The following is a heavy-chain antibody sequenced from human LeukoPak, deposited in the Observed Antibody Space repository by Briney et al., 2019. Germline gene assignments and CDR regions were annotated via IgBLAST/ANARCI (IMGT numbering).Heavy chain of an antibody. CDR3: AKYRGITMIVVVINY. CDR2: ISGSGGST. V-gene: IGHV3-23*01. Sequence: QTGGSLRLSCAASGFTFSSYAMSWVRQAPGKGLEWVSAISGSGGSTYYADSVKGRFPISRDNSKNTLYLQMNSLRAEDTAVYYCAKYRGITMIVVVINYWGQGTLVTVSS. CDR1: GFTFSSYA. J-gene: IGHJ4*02. D-gene: IGHD3-22*01.